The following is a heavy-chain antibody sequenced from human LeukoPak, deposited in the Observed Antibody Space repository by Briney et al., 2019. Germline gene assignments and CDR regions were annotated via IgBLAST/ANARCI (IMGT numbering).Heavy chain of an antibody. D-gene: IGHD3-10*01. CDR2: IYYSGST. CDR3: ARQSSMVRGVPDY. V-gene: IGHV4-59*08. CDR1: GGSISSYY. Sequence: SETLSLTCTVSGGSISSYYWSWIRRPPGRGLEWIGYIYYSGSTNYNPSLKSRVTISVDTSKNQFSLKLSSVTAADTAVYYCARQSSMVRGVPDYWGQGTLVTVSS. J-gene: IGHJ4*02.